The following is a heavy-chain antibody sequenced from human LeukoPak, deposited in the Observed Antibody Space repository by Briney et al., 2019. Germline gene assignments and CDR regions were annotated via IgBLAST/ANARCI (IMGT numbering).Heavy chain of an antibody. D-gene: IGHD3-9*01. CDR2: INPNSGGT. V-gene: IGHV1-2*06. CDR3: ARGSTYYDILTGYQERAYFDY. J-gene: IGHJ4*02. Sequence: ASVKLSCKASGYTFTVYYMHWVRQAPGQGLEWMGRINPNSGGTNYAQKFQGRVTMTRYTSISTAYMELSRLRSDDTAVYYCARGSTYYDILTGYQERAYFDYWGQGTLVTVSS. CDR1: GYTFTVYY.